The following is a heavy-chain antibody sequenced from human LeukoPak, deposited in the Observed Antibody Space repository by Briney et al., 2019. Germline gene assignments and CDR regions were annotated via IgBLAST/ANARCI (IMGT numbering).Heavy chain of an antibody. V-gene: IGHV4-59*11. J-gene: IGHJ4*02. CDR2: IHYTGST. CDR1: GGSISSHY. CDR3: ARSDGAGATDY. Sequence: SETLSLTCSVSGGSISSHYWSWMRQPPGKGLEWIGYIHYTGSTDYNPSLKSRVTISIDTSKNQLSLSLNSVTAADAAVYYCARSDGAGATDYWGQGTLVSVSS. D-gene: IGHD1-26*01.